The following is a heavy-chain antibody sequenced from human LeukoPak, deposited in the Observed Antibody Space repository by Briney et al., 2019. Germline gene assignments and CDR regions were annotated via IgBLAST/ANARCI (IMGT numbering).Heavy chain of an antibody. CDR1: GYTFTSYG. D-gene: IGHD1-26*01. V-gene: IGHV1-18*01. J-gene: IGHJ5*02. CDR2: IIAYNGNT. CDR3: AIYSGSYPAGWFDP. Sequence: PWASVKVSCKASGYTFTSYGISWVRQAPGQGLEWVGWIIAYNGNTNYAQKLQGRVTMTTDTSTSTAYMELRSMRSDDTAVYYCAIYSGSYPAGWFDPWGQGTLVTVSS.